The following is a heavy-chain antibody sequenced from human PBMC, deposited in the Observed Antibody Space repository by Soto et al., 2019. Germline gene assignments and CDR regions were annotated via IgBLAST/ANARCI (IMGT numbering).Heavy chain of an antibody. D-gene: IGHD6-6*01. V-gene: IGHV1-18*01. Sequence: QVQLVQSGPEVKKPGASVKVTCKTSGYTFTNYGISWVRQAPGQGLEWMGWITTDKGKTTYAQKFQGRVTMTTDTSTSTAYMERRSRRSDDTAMYYCATRPPAFDYWGQGTLVTVSS. CDR1: GYTFTNYG. CDR3: ATRPPAFDY. J-gene: IGHJ4*02. CDR2: ITTDKGKT.